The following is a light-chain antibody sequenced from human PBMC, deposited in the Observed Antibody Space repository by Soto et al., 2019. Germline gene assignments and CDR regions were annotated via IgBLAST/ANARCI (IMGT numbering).Light chain of an antibody. Sequence: EIVITQSPATPSVSQGERATLSCRASQNILSNLAWYQQKPGQAPRLLIYGASTRATGIPARFSGSGSGAAFTLTISSLQSEDFEIYYCQQYNNWPITFGEGTRLEIK. CDR1: QNILSN. CDR2: GAS. CDR3: QQYNNWPIT. V-gene: IGKV3-15*01. J-gene: IGKJ5*01.